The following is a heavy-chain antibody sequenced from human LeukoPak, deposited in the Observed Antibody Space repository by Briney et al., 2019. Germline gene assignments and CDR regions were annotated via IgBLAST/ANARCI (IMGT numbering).Heavy chain of an antibody. CDR2: IYHSGST. Sequence: SQTLSLTCTVSGGSISSGGYYWSWIRQHPGKGLEWIGYIYHSGSTYYNPSLKSRVTIAVDTSKNQFSLKLSSVTAADTAVYYCASNAVTTVAYFQHWGQGTLVTVSS. V-gene: IGHV4-31*03. D-gene: IGHD4-17*01. J-gene: IGHJ1*01. CDR1: GGSISSGGYY. CDR3: ASNAVTTVAYFQH.